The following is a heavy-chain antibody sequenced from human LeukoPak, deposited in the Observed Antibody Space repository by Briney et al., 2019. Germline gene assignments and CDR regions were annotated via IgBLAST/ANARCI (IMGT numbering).Heavy chain of an antibody. CDR2: ISSNGGST. V-gene: IGHV3-64*01. CDR1: GFTFSSYA. CDR3: ARGRKKSGSYYVDY. Sequence: GGSLRLSCAASGFTFSSYAMHWVRQAPGKGLEYVSAISSNGGSTYYANSVKGRFTISRDNSKNTLYLQMGSLRAEDMAVYYCARGRKKSGSYYVDYWGQGTLVTVSS. J-gene: IGHJ4*02. D-gene: IGHD1-26*01.